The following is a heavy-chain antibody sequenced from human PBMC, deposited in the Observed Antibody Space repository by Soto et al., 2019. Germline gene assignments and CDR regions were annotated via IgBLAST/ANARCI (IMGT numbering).Heavy chain of an antibody. CDR1: SGSFSGYY. CDR2: IYQSVSI. V-gene: IGHV4-34*01. CDR3: ARHGGYYFDY. D-gene: IGHD3-16*01. Sequence: TLSLTCAVYSGSFSGYYWSWIRQPPGKGLEWIGEIYQSVSIIYNPSLKSRATISGDSSKNQFSLELSSVTAADTGVYYCARHGGYYFDYWGQGTLVTVSS. J-gene: IGHJ4*02.